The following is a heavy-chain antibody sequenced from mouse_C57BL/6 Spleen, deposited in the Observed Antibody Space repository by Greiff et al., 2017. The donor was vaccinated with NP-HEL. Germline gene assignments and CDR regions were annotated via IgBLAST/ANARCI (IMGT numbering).Heavy chain of an antibody. CDR1: GYSITSGYY. CDR3: ARSLSYGNYANYYAMDY. CDR2: ISYDGSN. D-gene: IGHD2-1*01. V-gene: IGHV3-6*01. J-gene: IGHJ4*01. Sequence: VQLKESGPGLVKPSQSLSLTCSVTGYSITSGYYWNWIRQFPGNKLEWMGYISYDGSNNYNPSLKNRISITRDTSKNQFFLKLNSVTTEDTATYYCARSLSYGNYANYYAMDYWGQGTSVTVSS.